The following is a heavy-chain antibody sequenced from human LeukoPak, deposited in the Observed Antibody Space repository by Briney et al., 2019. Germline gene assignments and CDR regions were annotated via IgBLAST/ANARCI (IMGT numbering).Heavy chain of an antibody. J-gene: IGHJ3*02. CDR2: IYPDESRT. D-gene: IGHD3-10*01. Sequence: GESLKISCKGSGYSFTSYWIGWVRQMPGKGLEWMGIIYPDESRTRYSPSFQGQVTFSVDESIITAYLQWNSLKASDTAMYFCATSYYYGSGTHNDAFDIWGQGTLVTVSS. CDR1: GYSFTSYW. CDR3: ATSYYYGSGTHNDAFDI. V-gene: IGHV5-51*01.